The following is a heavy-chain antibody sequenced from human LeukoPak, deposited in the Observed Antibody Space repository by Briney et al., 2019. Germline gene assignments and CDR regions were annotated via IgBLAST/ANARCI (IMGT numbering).Heavy chain of an antibody. Sequence: PGGSLRLSCAASGFTFSGYAMSWVRQAPGKGLEWVSAISGSGGSTYYADSVKGRFTISRDNSKNTLYLQMNSLRAEDTAVYYCAKDRIMITFGGVIVADAFDIWGQGTMVTVSS. V-gene: IGHV3-23*01. D-gene: IGHD3-16*02. CDR3: AKDRIMITFGGVIVADAFDI. CDR1: GFTFSGYA. J-gene: IGHJ3*02. CDR2: ISGSGGST.